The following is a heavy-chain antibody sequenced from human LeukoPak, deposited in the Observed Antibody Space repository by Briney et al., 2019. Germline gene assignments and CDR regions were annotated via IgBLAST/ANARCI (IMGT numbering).Heavy chain of an antibody. CDR3: AKALHYYDSSGYGL. CDR1: GFTFSSYG. CDR2: IWYDGSNK. D-gene: IGHD3-22*01. J-gene: IGHJ4*02. V-gene: IGHV3-33*06. Sequence: GGSLRLSCAASGFTFSSYGMHWVRQAPGKGLEWVAVIWYDGSNKYYADSVNGRFTISRDNSKNTLYLQMNSLRAEDTAVYYCAKALHYYDSSGYGLWGQGTLVTVSS.